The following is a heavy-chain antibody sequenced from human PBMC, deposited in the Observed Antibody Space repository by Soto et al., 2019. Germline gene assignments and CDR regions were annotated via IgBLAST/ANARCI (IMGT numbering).Heavy chain of an antibody. CDR1: GYTFTSYG. Sequence: ASVKVSCKASGYTFTSYGISWVRQAPGQGLEWMGWISAYNGNTNYAQKLQGRVTMTTDTSTSTAYMELRSLRSDDTAGYYCARDGNDLHIVVVPAGQLDYWGQGTLVTVSS. J-gene: IGHJ4*02. CDR3: ARDGNDLHIVVVPAGQLDY. D-gene: IGHD2-2*01. V-gene: IGHV1-18*01. CDR2: ISAYNGNT.